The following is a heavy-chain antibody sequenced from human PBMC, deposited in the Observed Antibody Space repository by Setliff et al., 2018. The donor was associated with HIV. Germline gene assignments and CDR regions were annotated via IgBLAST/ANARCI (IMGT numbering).Heavy chain of an antibody. CDR2: IDSSGTT. Sequence: PSETLSLTCTVSGGSISSYRWSWIRQSAGRGLEWIGRIDSSGTTDYKPSLKGRVAISVDTSRNQFSLRVTSVTAADTAVYFCARDRHSSGLGSYGPWGPGILVTVSS. V-gene: IGHV4-4*07. CDR3: ARDRHSSGLGSYGP. J-gene: IGHJ5*02. D-gene: IGHD3-10*01. CDR1: GGSISSYR.